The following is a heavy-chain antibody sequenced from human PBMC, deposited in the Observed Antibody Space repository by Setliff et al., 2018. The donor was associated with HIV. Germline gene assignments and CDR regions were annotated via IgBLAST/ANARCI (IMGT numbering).Heavy chain of an antibody. V-gene: IGHV4-34*01. Sequence: PSETLSLTCAVYGGSFSGYYWSWIRQPPGKGLEWIGEINHSGSTNYNPSLKSRVTISVDTSKNQFSLKLNSVTAADTAIYYCARLTINTTTVTAHLLWYLDLWGRGTLVTVSS. CDR3: ARLTINTTTVTAHLLWYLDL. CDR1: GGSFSGYY. D-gene: IGHD4-17*01. CDR2: INHSGST. J-gene: IGHJ2*01.